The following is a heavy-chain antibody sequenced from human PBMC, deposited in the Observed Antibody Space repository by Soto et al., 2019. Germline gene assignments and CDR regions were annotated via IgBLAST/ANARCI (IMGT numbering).Heavy chain of an antibody. D-gene: IGHD6-13*01. CDR2: IKQDGSEK. CDR3: ARVSKLGVDY. V-gene: IGHV3-7*01. CDR1: GFTFSSYW. J-gene: IGHJ4*02. Sequence: GESLKISCAASGFTFSSYWMSWVRQAPGKGLEWVANIKQDGSEKYYVDSVKGRFTISRDNAKNSLYLQMNSLRAEDTAVYYCARVSKLGVDYWGQGTLVTVSS.